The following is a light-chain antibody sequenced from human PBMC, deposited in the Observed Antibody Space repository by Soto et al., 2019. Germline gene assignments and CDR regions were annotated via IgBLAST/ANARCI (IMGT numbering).Light chain of an antibody. CDR1: SSNIGSHT. V-gene: IGLV1-44*01. CDR2: SDN. J-gene: IGLJ2*01. CDR3: AAWDDSLNGPV. Sequence: QAVVTQPPSASGTPGQRVTISCSGSSSNIGSHTVNWYQQLPGTAPKLLIYSDNQRPSGVPGRFSGSKSGTSASLAISGLQSEDEADYDCAAWDDSLNGPVFGGGTKLTVL.